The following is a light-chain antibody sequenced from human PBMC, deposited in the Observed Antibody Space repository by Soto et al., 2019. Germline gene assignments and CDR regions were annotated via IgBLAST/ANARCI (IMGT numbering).Light chain of an antibody. CDR3: ISFPSRPIYV. J-gene: IGLJ1*01. CDR2: DVT. Sequence: QSVLTQPASVSGSPGQSITISCTGTSSDVGGYNNVSWYQQHPGRAPKLIIYDVTNRPSGISNRFSGSKSGNTASLTIAGLQTEDEADEYCISFPSRPIYVVGTGTKVTVL. CDR1: SSDVGGYNN. V-gene: IGLV2-14*03.